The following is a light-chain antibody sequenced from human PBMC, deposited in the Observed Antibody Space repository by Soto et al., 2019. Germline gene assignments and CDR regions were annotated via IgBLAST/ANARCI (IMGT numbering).Light chain of an antibody. J-gene: IGKJ4*01. CDR3: QQYNSYSVT. CDR2: KAS. V-gene: IGKV1-5*03. CDR1: QSISSW. Sequence: DIPMTQSPSTLSASVGDRVTITCRASQSISSWLAWYQQKPGKAPKLLIYKASSLESGVPSRFSGSGSGTEFTLTISSLQPDDFANYYCQQYNSYSVTFGGGTKVEIK.